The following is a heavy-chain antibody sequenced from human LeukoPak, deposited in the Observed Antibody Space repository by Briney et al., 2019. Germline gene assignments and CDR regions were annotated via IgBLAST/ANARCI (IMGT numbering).Heavy chain of an antibody. D-gene: IGHD5-24*01. J-gene: IGHJ4*02. Sequence: TAGSLRLSCAASGFTFSDYYMSWIRQAPGKGLEWDSYISSSSSGTNNADPVKGRFIIARDNAKNSLYLQMNSLRAEDTAVYYCAREDKATIYDWGQGTLVSVFS. CDR3: AREDKATIYD. V-gene: IGHV3-11*05. CDR2: ISSSSSGT. CDR1: GFTFSDYY.